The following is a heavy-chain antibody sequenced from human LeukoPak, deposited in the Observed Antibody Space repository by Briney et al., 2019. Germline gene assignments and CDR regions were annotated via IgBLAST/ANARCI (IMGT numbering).Heavy chain of an antibody. CDR1: GFTFSAYG. CDR2: IRYDETYK. Sequence: GGSLRLSCTASGFTFSAYGMHWVRQAPGKGLEWVSFIRYDETYKYYADSVKGRFTISRDNSKNTLYLQMNSLRAEDTAVYYCAKGETTTIFGVVITSWGQGTLVTVSS. CDR3: AKGETTTIFGVVITS. V-gene: IGHV3-30*02. J-gene: IGHJ5*01. D-gene: IGHD3-3*01.